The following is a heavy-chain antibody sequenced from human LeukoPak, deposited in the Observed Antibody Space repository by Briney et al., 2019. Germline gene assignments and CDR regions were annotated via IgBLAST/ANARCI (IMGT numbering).Heavy chain of an antibody. J-gene: IGHJ4*02. D-gene: IGHD2-21*02. Sequence: LRLSCAASGFTFSSYAMHWIRQPPGKGLEWIGEINHSGSTNYNPSLKSRVTISVDTSKNQFSLKLSSVTAADTAVYFCAGGPTKPPVVVTANRLFYFDYWGQGTLVTVSS. CDR1: GFTFSSYA. V-gene: IGHV4-34*01. CDR3: AGGPTKPPVVVTANRLFYFDY. CDR2: INHSGST.